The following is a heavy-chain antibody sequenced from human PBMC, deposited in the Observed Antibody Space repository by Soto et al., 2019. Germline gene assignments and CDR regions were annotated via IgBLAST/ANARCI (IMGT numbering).Heavy chain of an antibody. V-gene: IGHV3-23*01. D-gene: IGHD3-16*01. Sequence: GGSLRLSCAASGFTFSSYVMGWVRQAPGKGLEWVSAISGNGADTYYADSVKGRFTVSRDNSKNTLYLQINSLRADDTAVYYCAKRRGEGYFDYWGQGTLVTVSS. CDR1: GFTFSSYV. CDR2: ISGNGADT. J-gene: IGHJ4*02. CDR3: AKRRGEGYFDY.